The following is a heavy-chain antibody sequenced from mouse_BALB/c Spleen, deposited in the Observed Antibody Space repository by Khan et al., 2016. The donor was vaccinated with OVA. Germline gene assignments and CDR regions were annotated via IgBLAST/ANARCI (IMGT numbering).Heavy chain of an antibody. Sequence: EVELVESGGGLVQPGGSLKLSCAASGFTFSSNTMSWVRQTPEKRLEWVAYITNGGGCTYYPDTVKGRFTISRDNAKNTLYLQMSSLKSEDTAMYYCARVPTFISAALDYWGQGTSVTVSS. CDR3: ARVPTFISAALDY. CDR1: GFTFSSNT. CDR2: ITNGGGCT. D-gene: IGHD1-2*01. J-gene: IGHJ4*01. V-gene: IGHV5-12-2*01.